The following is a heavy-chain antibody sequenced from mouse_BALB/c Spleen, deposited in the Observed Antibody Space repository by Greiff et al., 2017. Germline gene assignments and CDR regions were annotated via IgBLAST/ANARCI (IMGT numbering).Heavy chain of an antibody. CDR1: GFTFSSYA. J-gene: IGHJ3*01. D-gene: IGHD1-1*01. CDR3: ARGDYGSSYGAWFAY. V-gene: IGHV5-6-5*01. CDR2: ISSGGST. Sequence: EVNVVESGGGLVKPGGSLKLSCAASGFTFSSYAMSWVRQTPEKRLEWVASISSGGSTYYPDSVKGRFTISRDNARNILYLQMSSLRSEDTAMYYCARGDYGSSYGAWFAYWGQGTLVTVSA.